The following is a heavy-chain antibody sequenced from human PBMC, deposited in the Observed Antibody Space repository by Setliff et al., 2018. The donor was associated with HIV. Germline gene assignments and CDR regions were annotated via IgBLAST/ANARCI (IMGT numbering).Heavy chain of an antibody. Sequence: SETLSLTCTVSGYSISSGYYWGWIRQPPGKGLEWIGSIYHSGITYYNSSLKSRVTISVDTSKNQFSQNLTSVTAADTAVYYCARLGYSGSLVGAFDIWGQGTMVTVSS. CDR2: IYHSGIT. CDR1: GYSISSGYY. CDR3: ARLGYSGSLVGAFDI. V-gene: IGHV4-38-2*02. D-gene: IGHD1-26*01. J-gene: IGHJ3*02.